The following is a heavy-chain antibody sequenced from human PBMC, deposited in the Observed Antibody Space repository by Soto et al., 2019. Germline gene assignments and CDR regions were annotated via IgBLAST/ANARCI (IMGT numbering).Heavy chain of an antibody. Sequence: AGGSLRLSCAASGFTFSSYAMSWVRQAPGKGLEWISAISGSSSYIYYADSVKGRFTISRDNAKNSLYLQMNSLRAEDTAVYYCARYDSSGYYWPYYYYGMDVWGQGTTVTVSS. V-gene: IGHV3-21*01. CDR3: ARYDSSGYYWPYYYYGMDV. CDR1: GFTFSSYA. CDR2: ISGSSSYI. D-gene: IGHD3-22*01. J-gene: IGHJ6*02.